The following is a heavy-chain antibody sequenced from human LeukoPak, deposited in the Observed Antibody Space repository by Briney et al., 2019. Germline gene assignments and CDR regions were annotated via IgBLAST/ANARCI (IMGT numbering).Heavy chain of an antibody. CDR2: ISNGGDKP. CDR3: ARDVGIVPFDY. J-gene: IGHJ4*02. D-gene: IGHD2-15*01. CDR1: GFSFSSYA. V-gene: IGHV3-23*01. Sequence: GSLRLSCAASGFSFSSYAMSWVRQAPGKGLEWVSTISNGGDKPYYADSVKGRFIISRDNSKNTVHLQMNSLRAEDTAIYYCARDVGIVPFDYWGQGTLVTVSS.